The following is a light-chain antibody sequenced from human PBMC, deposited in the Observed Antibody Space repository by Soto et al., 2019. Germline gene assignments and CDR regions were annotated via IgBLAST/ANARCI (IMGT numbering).Light chain of an antibody. J-gene: IGLJ1*01. CDR2: DVT. V-gene: IGLV2-11*01. Sequence: QSALTQPRSVAGSPGQSLTISCTGTSTVVGGYNYVSWYQQHPGKGPKLLIYDVTKRPSGVPDRFSGSKPGNTASLTISGLQSEDEADYYCCSHAGSYTYVFGTGTKVTVL. CDR3: CSHAGSYTYV. CDR1: STVVGGYNY.